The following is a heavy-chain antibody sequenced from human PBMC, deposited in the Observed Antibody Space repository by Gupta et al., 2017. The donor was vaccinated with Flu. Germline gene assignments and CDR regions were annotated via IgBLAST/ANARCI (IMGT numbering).Heavy chain of an antibody. Sequence: QVQLQQWCSGLLKPSETLSLTCAVYGGSFSAYYCSWIRQPPGKALEWIGEINHSGNTNYNPSLKSRVTISVDASKNLFSLKLSSVSAADTAVYYCARLDFYWYFVLWGRGTLVPVSS. CDR2: INHSGNT. V-gene: IGHV4-34*01. CDR3: ARLDFYWYFVL. CDR1: GGSFSAYY. J-gene: IGHJ2*01.